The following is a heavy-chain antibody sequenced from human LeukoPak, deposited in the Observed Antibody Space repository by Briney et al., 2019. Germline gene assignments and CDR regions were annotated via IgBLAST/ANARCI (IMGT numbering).Heavy chain of an antibody. CDR1: GFTLSGHW. D-gene: IGHD1-7*01. V-gene: IGHV3-7*01. CDR2: INQDGSAK. CDR3: ARWDIRGTAHQLDY. Sequence: GGSLRLSCAASGFTLSGHWMTWVRQAPGKGLEWVANINQDGSAKYYVDSVKGRFTISRDNAKNSMYLQMNSLSAEDTAVYYCARWDIRGTAHQLDYWGQGTLVTVSS. J-gene: IGHJ4*02.